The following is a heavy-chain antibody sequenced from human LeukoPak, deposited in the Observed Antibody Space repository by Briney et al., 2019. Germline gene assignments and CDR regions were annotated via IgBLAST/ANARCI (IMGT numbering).Heavy chain of an antibody. Sequence: GGSLRLSCAASGFTFSSYEMNWVRQAPGKGLEWVSYISCSGSTIYYADSVKGRFTISRDNAKNSLYLQMNSLRAEDTAVYYCARVAAGTYYYGSGSYPFDYWGQGTLVTVSS. CDR2: ISCSGSTI. CDR3: ARVAAGTYYYGSGSYPFDY. D-gene: IGHD3-10*01. V-gene: IGHV3-48*03. J-gene: IGHJ4*02. CDR1: GFTFSSYE.